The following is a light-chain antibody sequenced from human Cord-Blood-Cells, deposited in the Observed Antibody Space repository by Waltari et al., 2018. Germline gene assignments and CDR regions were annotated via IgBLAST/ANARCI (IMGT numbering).Light chain of an antibody. Sequence: QSVLTQPPSVSGAPGQRVTISCTGSSSNIGAGYDVHWYQQLPGTAPKLLICGSSTRPSGVPDRFSGSKSGTSASLAITGLQAEDEADYYCQSYDSSLSGSVFGGGTKLTVL. J-gene: IGLJ3*02. V-gene: IGLV1-40*01. CDR2: GSS. CDR1: SSNIGAGYD. CDR3: QSYDSSLSGSV.